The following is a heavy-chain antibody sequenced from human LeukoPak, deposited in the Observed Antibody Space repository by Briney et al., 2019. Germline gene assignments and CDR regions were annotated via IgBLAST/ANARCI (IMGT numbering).Heavy chain of an antibody. V-gene: IGHV4-39*07. CDR3: ARDGNYYGSGSYYT. Sequence: SETLSLTCTVSGGSISSSSYYWGWLRQPPGKGLEWIGSIYYSGSTYYNPSLKSRVTISVDTSKNQFSLKLSSVTAADTAVYYCARDGNYYGSGSYYTWGQGTLVTVSS. CDR2: IYYSGST. CDR1: GGSISSSSYY. D-gene: IGHD3-10*01. J-gene: IGHJ5*02.